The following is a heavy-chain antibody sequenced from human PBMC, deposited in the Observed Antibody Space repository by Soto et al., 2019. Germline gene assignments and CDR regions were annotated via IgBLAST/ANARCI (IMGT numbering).Heavy chain of an antibody. CDR2: INHSGST. V-gene: IGHV4-34*01. CDR1: GGSGKGYY. Sequence: ETLSNRCAVYGGSGKGYYWSCIRQPPGKGLEGIGEINHSGSTNYNPSLKSRVTISVDTSKNQFSLKLSFVTAAYTAVYYCARQNSSSYRFDYWGQGTLVTVSS. J-gene: IGHJ4*01. D-gene: IGHD6-13*01. CDR3: ARQNSSSYRFDY.